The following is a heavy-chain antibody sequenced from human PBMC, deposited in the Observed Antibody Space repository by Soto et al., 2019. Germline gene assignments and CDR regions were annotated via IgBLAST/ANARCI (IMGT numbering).Heavy chain of an antibody. CDR3: ARASGYSYGYGGSFDY. V-gene: IGHV1-8*01. J-gene: IGHJ4*02. D-gene: IGHD5-18*01. CDR1: GYTFTSYD. Sequence: QVQLVQSGAEVKKPGASVKVSCKASGYTFTSYDINWVRQATGQGLEWMGWMNPNSGNTGYAQKFQGRVTMTRNTSISTAYMELSSLRSDDTAVYYCARASGYSYGYGGSFDYWGQGTLVTVSS. CDR2: MNPNSGNT.